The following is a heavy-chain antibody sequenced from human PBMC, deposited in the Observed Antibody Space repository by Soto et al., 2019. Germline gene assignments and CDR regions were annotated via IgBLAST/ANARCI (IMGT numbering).Heavy chain of an antibody. CDR1: GFTFSHYG. V-gene: IGHV3-30*03. Sequence: VQLVESGGGVVQPGRSLRLSCAASGFTFSHYGIHWVRQAPGKGLEWLAVISYDGSNKHYADSVKGRFTVSRDNSTNTMYLQMNSLRAEDTAVYFCARYSGKYQGPIDYWGQGTLVTVSS. CDR3: ARYSGKYQGPIDY. J-gene: IGHJ4*02. D-gene: IGHD1-26*01. CDR2: ISYDGSNK.